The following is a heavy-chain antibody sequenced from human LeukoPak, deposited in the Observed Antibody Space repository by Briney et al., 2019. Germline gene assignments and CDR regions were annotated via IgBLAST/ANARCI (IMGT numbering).Heavy chain of an antibody. CDR3: APHRFGEPHFEY. CDR1: DNSISSFY. Sequence: SETLSLTCTVSDNSISSFYWSWIRQPPGKGLEWIGFVYKTGHTNYNPSLKSRVAISLDGSKSQVSLRLTSVTAADTAVYYCAPHRFGEPHFEYWGRGTLVSVSS. CDR2: VYKTGHT. V-gene: IGHV4-59*08. J-gene: IGHJ4*02. D-gene: IGHD3-10*01.